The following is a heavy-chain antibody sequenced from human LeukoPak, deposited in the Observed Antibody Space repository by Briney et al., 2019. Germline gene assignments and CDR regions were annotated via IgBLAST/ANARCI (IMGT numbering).Heavy chain of an antibody. CDR1: GGSISSSSYY. CDR3: ARRSLSGYYYFDY. D-gene: IGHD3-22*01. J-gene: IGHJ4*02. Sequence: SETLSLTCTVSGGSISSSSYYWGWIRQPPGKGLEWIGSIYYSGSTYYNPSLKSRVTISVDTSKNQFSLKLSSVTAADTAVYYCARRSLSGYYYFDYWGQGTLVTVSS. V-gene: IGHV4-39*07. CDR2: IYYSGST.